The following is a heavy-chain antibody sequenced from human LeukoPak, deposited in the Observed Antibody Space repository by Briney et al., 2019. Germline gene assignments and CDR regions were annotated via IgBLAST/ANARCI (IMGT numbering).Heavy chain of an antibody. CDR3: ARDRGGQLWTYNWFDP. CDR2: ISSSSSYI. Sequence: KSGGSLRLSCAASGFTFSSYSMNWVRQAPGKGLEWVSSISSSSSYIYYADSVKGRFTISRDNAKNSLYLQTNSLRAEDTAVYYCARDRGGQLWTYNWFDPWGQGTLVTVSS. CDR1: GFTFSSYS. V-gene: IGHV3-21*01. D-gene: IGHD5-18*01. J-gene: IGHJ5*02.